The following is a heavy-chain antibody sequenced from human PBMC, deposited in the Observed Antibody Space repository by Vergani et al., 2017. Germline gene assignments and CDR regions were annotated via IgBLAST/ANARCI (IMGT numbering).Heavy chain of an antibody. Sequence: EVQLLESGGNLVQPGGSLRLSCAASGFTFTNFAITWVRQAPGEGLEWVSGISGSGGFTYYADSVKGRFTIPRDTSKNTMFLQMNNLRAEDTAVYYCAKGNVPGYYDSSGYCDYWGQGTLVTVSS. J-gene: IGHJ4*02. CDR3: AKGNVPGYYDSSGYCDY. CDR2: ISGSGGFT. D-gene: IGHD3-22*01. V-gene: IGHV3-23*01. CDR1: GFTFTNFA.